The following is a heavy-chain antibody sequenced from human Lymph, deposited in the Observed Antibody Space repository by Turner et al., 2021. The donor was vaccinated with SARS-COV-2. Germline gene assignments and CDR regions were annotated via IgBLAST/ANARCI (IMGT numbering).Heavy chain of an antibody. CDR3: ARETVNNWVDP. D-gene: IGHD2-21*02. J-gene: IGHJ5*02. V-gene: IGHV4-59*01. CDR2: IYYRGST. Sequence: QVQLQESGPRLVTPLETLSLTCIVSGGPMNSNYWSWTRQPPGKRLEWIGYIYYRGSTNYNPSLKSRVTISVDTSKNQFSLKLTSVTAADTAIYYCARETVNNWVDPWGQGILVTVSS. CDR1: GGPMNSNY.